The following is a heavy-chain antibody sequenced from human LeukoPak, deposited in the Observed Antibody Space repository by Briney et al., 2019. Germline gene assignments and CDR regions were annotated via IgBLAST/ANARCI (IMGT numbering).Heavy chain of an antibody. CDR2: IRSSGDTT. Sequence: GGSLRLSCTASGFTFSNYAMSWVRQAPGKGLQWVSDIRSSGDTTHYADSVKGPFTISRDNSKNTLYLQTNSLRAEDTAVYYCAKNFASAWNYYMDVWGRGTTVTVSS. CDR3: AKNFASAWNYYMDV. CDR1: GFTFSNYA. D-gene: IGHD6-19*01. V-gene: IGHV3-23*01. J-gene: IGHJ6*03.